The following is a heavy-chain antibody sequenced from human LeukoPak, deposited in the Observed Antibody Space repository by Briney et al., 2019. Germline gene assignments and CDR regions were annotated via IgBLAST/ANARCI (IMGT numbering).Heavy chain of an antibody. CDR1: GGSISSGDCY. J-gene: IGHJ5*02. V-gene: IGHV4-30-4*01. CDR3: ATTPIDYWGQGTLVTS. CDR2: IYYSGST. D-gene: IGHD4-11*01. Sequence: SETLSLTCTVSGGSISSGDCYWSWIRQPPGKGLEWIGYIYYSGSTYYNPSLKSRVTISVDTSKNQFSLKLSSVTAADTAVYYCATTPIDYWGQGTLVTSWGQGTLVTVSS.